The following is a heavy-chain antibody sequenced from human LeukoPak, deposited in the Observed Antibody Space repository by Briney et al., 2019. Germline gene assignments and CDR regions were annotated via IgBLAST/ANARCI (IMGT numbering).Heavy chain of an antibody. D-gene: IGHD1-26*01. V-gene: IGHV4-4*02. Sequence: ASGTLSLTCGVSGGSISSTNWWSWVRQPPGQGLEWIGEISLSGVTNYNPSLKSRVTMSLDRSKNHLSLTLTSVTAADTAVYYCSRESGAFSPFGYWGQGTLVTVSS. CDR2: ISLSGVT. CDR1: GGSISSTNW. J-gene: IGHJ4*02. CDR3: SRESGAFSPFGY.